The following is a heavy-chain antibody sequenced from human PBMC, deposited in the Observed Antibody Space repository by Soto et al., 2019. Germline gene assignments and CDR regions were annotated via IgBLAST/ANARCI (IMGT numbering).Heavy chain of an antibody. Sequence: ASVKVSCKASGGTFSSYTISWVRQAPGQGLEWMGRIIPILGIANYAQKFQGRVTITADKSTSTAYMELSSLRSEDTAVYYCARGLDSSSWGTTDYYYMDVWGKGTTVTVSS. J-gene: IGHJ6*03. CDR2: IIPILGIA. V-gene: IGHV1-69*02. D-gene: IGHD6-6*01. CDR3: ARGLDSSSWGTTDYYYMDV. CDR1: GGTFSSYT.